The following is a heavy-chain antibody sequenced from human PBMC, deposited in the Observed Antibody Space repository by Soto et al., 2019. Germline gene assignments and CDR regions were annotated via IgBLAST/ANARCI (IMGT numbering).Heavy chain of an antibody. D-gene: IGHD1-26*01. CDR1: GGIFSSYA. V-gene: IGHV1-69*01. Sequence: QVQLGQSGADVKKPGSSVNVSCKASGGIFSSYAISWVRQAPGQGLEWMGEIIPILNTPHYAQKFQDRLTITADESTRTASMELSSLRSDDTAVYYCARIGGVGAPPGADYWGQGTLVTVSS. J-gene: IGHJ4*02. CDR2: IIPILNTP. CDR3: ARIGGVGAPPGADY.